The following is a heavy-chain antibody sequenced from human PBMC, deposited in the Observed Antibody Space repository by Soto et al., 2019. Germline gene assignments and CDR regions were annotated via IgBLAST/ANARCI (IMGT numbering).Heavy chain of an antibody. CDR3: ARPGERPILSLNWFDP. CDR2: MYYSGTT. CDR1: GGSISSSSYF. J-gene: IGHJ5*02. V-gene: IGHV4-39*01. Sequence: QLQLQESGPGLVKPSETLSLTCTVSGGSISSSSYFWGWIRQPPGKGLEWIGSMYYSGTTYYNPSLKSRVSISVDTSTNQFSLKLSSVTAADTAVYYCARPGERPILSLNWFDPWGQGTLVTVSS. D-gene: IGHD7-27*01.